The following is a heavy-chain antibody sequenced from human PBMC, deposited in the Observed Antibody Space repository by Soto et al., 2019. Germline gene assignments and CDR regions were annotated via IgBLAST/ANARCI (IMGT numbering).Heavy chain of an antibody. V-gene: IGHV1-18*01. CDR2: ISAYNGNT. CDR1: GYTFTSYG. Sequence: ASVKVSCKASGYTFTSYGISWVRQAPGQGLEWMGWISAYNGNTNYAQKLQGRVTMTTDTSTSTAYMELRSLRSDDTAVYHCARYITMIEFYGYGMDVWGQGTTVTVSS. J-gene: IGHJ6*02. D-gene: IGHD3-22*01. CDR3: ARYITMIEFYGYGMDV.